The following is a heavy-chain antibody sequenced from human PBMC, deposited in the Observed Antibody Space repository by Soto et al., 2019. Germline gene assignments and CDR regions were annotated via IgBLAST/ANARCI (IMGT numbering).Heavy chain of an antibody. V-gene: IGHV3-43*01. D-gene: IGHD2-15*01. CDR1: GFTFDDYT. CDR2: ISWDGGST. Sequence: GGSLRLSCAASGFTFDDYTMHWVRQAPGKGLEWVSLISWDGGSTYYADSVKGRFTISRDNSKNSLYPQMNSLRTEDTALYYCAKAGYCSGGSCYDFDYWGQGTLVTVSS. CDR3: AKAGYCSGGSCYDFDY. J-gene: IGHJ4*02.